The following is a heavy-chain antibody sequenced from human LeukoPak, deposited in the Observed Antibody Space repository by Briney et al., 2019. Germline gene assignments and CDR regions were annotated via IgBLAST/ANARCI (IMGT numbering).Heavy chain of an antibody. V-gene: IGHV3-20*04. J-gene: IGHJ4*02. CDR1: GFTFDDYG. Sequence: GGSLRLSCAASGFTFDDYGMSWVRQAPGKGLEWVSGINWNGGSTGYADSVKGRFTISRDNAKNSLYLQMNSLRAEDTAVYYCARDSSGSYHPYFDYWGQGTLVTVSS. CDR2: INWNGGST. CDR3: ARDSSGSYHPYFDY. D-gene: IGHD1-26*01.